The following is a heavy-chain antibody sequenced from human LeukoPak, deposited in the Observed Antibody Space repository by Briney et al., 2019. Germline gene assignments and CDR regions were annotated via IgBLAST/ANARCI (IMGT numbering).Heavy chain of an antibody. J-gene: IGHJ4*02. Sequence: GGSLRLSCASSGFTFSDYYMSWIRQAPGKGLEWVSAISGSGGSTYYADSVKGRFTISRDNSKNTLYLQMNSLRAEDTAVYYCAKPLEMATITSFDYWGQGTLVTVSS. CDR3: AKPLEMATITSFDY. D-gene: IGHD5-24*01. CDR1: GFTFSDYY. CDR2: ISGSGGST. V-gene: IGHV3-23*01.